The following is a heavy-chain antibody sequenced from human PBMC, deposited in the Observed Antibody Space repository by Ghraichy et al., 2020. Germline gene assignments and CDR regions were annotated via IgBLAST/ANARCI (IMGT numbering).Heavy chain of an antibody. CDR1: GFSFSSYA. Sequence: GGSLRLSCAASGFSFSSYAMSWVRQAPGKGLEWVSAISGSGGSTYYADSVKGRFTISRDNSKNPLYLQMNSLRAEDTAVYYCAKSQAALYFQHWGQGTLVTVSS. CDR3: AKSQAALYFQH. CDR2: ISGSGGST. J-gene: IGHJ1*01. V-gene: IGHV3-23*01.